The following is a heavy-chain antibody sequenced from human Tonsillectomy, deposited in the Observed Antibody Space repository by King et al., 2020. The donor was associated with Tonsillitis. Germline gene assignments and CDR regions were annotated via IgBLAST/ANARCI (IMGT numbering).Heavy chain of an antibody. CDR3: TRPFYDFLTGYPSDY. CDR1: GFTFADYP. Sequence: VQLVESGGGLVQPGRSLRLSCTTSGFTFADYPMSWVRQAPGKGLEWIGFIKSEAYGGTTGYAASVKGRLSISRDDSKSIAYLQMSSLKTEDTAVYYCTRPFYDFLTGYPSDYWGQGTLVTVSS. V-gene: IGHV3-49*04. J-gene: IGHJ4*02. CDR2: IKSEAYGGTT. D-gene: IGHD3-9*01.